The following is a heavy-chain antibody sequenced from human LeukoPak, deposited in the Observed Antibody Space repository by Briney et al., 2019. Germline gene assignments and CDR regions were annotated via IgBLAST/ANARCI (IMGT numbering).Heavy chain of an antibody. J-gene: IGHJ4*02. Sequence: AGGSLRLPCAASGFTFSSSSMSWVRQAPGKGLEWVSTISGSGGSSYYADSVKGRFTISRGDSKNTLYLQMHSLRAEDTAVYYCAKITTNWGQGTLVTVSS. D-gene: IGHD1-1*01. CDR1: GFTFSSSS. CDR3: AKITTN. CDR2: ISGSGGSS. V-gene: IGHV3-23*01.